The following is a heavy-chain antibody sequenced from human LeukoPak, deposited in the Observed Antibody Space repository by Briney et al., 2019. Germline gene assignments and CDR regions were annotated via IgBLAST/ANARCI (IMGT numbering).Heavy chain of an antibody. V-gene: IGHV4-39*01. Sequence: SETLSLTCTVSGGSISSSSYYWGWIRQPPGKGLEWIGSIYCSGSTYYNPSLKSRVTISVDTSKNQFSLKLSSVTAADTAVYYCARSYCSSTSCPLDYWGQGTLVTASS. CDR1: GGSISSSSYY. J-gene: IGHJ4*02. CDR2: IYCSGST. D-gene: IGHD2-2*01. CDR3: ARSYCSSTSCPLDY.